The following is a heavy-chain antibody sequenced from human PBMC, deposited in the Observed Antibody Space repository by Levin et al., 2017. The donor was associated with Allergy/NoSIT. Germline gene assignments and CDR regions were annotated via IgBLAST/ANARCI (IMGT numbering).Heavy chain of an antibody. Sequence: LSLTCAASGFTFSSSGMHWVRQAPGKGLEWVAVISYDGSNKYYADSVKGRFTISRDNSKNTLYLQMNSLRAEDTAVYYCAKDQPHYCTGGVCFFDYWGQGTLVTVSS. D-gene: IGHD2-8*02. CDR3: AKDQPHYCTGGVCFFDY. J-gene: IGHJ4*02. CDR2: ISYDGSNK. V-gene: IGHV3-30*18. CDR1: GFTFSSSG.